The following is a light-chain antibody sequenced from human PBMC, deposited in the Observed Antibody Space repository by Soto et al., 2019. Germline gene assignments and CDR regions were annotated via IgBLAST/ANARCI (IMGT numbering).Light chain of an antibody. CDR1: QDISNY. CDR3: EQHDNLPGGT. J-gene: IGKJ2*02. CDR2: DAS. Sequence: DIQMTQSPSSLSASVGDRVTITCQASQDISNYVNWYQLQPGKAPKLLIYDASNLEIGVPSRFSGSGSGTDFTFTISSLQPEDVATYFCEQHDNLPGGTFGQGTKLEIK. V-gene: IGKV1-33*01.